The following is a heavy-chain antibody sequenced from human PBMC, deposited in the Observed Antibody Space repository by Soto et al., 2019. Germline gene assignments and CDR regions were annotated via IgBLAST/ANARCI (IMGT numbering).Heavy chain of an antibody. Sequence: GGSLRLSCTASGFTFGDYAMSWVRQAPGKGLEWVGFIRSKAYGGTTEYAASVKGRFTISRDDSKSIAYLQMNSLKTEDTAVYYCVGGYYWGYYYYGMDVWGQGTTVTVSS. CDR1: GFTFGDYA. J-gene: IGHJ6*02. CDR2: IRSKAYGGTT. CDR3: VGGYYWGYYYYGMDV. D-gene: IGHD3-3*01. V-gene: IGHV3-49*04.